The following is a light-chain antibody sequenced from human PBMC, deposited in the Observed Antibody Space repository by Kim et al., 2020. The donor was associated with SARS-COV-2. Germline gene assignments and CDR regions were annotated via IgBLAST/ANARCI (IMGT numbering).Light chain of an antibody. V-gene: IGKV3-15*01. J-gene: IGKJ1*01. CDR2: GAS. Sequence: LAVSPGERATLSCRASQSVSSNVAWYQQKPGQAPRLLIYGASTRATGIPARFSGSGSGTEFTLTISSLQSEDFAVYYCQQYNNWWTFGQGTKVDIK. CDR3: QQYNNWWT. CDR1: QSVSSN.